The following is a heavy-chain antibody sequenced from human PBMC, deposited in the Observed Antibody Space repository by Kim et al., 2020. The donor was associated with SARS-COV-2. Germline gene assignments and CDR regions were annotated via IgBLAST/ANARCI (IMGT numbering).Heavy chain of an antibody. CDR1: GFTFSSYS. Sequence: GGSLRLSCAASGFTFSSYSMNWVRQAPGKGLEWVSSISSSSSYIYYADSVKGRFTISRDNAKNSLYLQMNSLRAEDTAVYYCARDSDPSYYDILTGYIYYYYYGMDVWGQGTTVTVSS. V-gene: IGHV3-21*01. J-gene: IGHJ6*02. CDR2: ISSSSSYI. D-gene: IGHD3-9*01. CDR3: ARDSDPSYYDILTGYIYYYYYGMDV.